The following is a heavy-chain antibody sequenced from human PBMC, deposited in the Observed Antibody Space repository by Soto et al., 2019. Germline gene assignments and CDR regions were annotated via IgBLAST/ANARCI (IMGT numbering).Heavy chain of an antibody. V-gene: IGHV3-30-3*01. CDR1: GFPFSIYA. Sequence: PGGSLRLSCAASGFPFSIYAMHWVRQSPGKGLEWVAFISYDGSNKYYADSVKGRFTISRDNSKNTLYLQMNSLRAEDTAVYYRARDAAYRRSTVYRRFDYWGQRTLIT. D-gene: IGHD4-4*01. CDR3: ARDAAYRRSTVYRRFDY. J-gene: IGHJ4*02. CDR2: ISYDGSNK.